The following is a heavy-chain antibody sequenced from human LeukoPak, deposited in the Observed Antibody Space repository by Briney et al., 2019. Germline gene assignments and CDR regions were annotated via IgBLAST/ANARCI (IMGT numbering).Heavy chain of an antibody. J-gene: IGHJ4*02. CDR2: ISDSGDST. CDR1: GFTFSNYA. Sequence: GGSLRLSCAASGFTFSNYAMSWVRQAPGKGLEWVSVISDSGDSTYYAGSVEGRFTLSRDNSRDTLFLQTNSLRAEDTAVYYCALRGYGDFSPFDYWGQGTLVTVSS. CDR3: ALRGYGDFSPFDY. D-gene: IGHD4-17*01. V-gene: IGHV3-23*01.